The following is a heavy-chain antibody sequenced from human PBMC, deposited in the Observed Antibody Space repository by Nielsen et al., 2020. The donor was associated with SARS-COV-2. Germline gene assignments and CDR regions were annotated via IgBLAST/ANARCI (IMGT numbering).Heavy chain of an antibody. CDR3: APTRIRDGYNYPFDY. CDR1: GYTFTGYY. CDR2: INPNSGGT. V-gene: IGHV1-2*02. J-gene: IGHJ4*02. Sequence: ASVKVSCKASGYTFTGYYMHWVRQAPGQGLEWMGWINPNSGGTKYAQKFQGRVTMTRDTSITTAYMEVSRLQFDDTAVYYCAPTRIRDGYNYPFDYWGQGTLVTVSS. D-gene: IGHD5-24*01.